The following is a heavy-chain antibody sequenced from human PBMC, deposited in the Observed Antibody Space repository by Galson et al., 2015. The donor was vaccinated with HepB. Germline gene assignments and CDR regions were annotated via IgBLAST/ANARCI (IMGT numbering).Heavy chain of an antibody. CDR1: GITLTTSA. J-gene: IGHJ1*01. CDR2: IVVGSGNK. Sequence: SVKVSCKASGITLTTSAVQWVRQARGQRLEWIGWIVVGSGNKKYAQKFQDRVTITRDMSTSTAYMELSSLRSEDTAVYYCATDQGYKNHIRGYRRLEDFQGWGEGTSVTVSS. V-gene: IGHV1-58*01. D-gene: IGHD3-22*01. CDR3: ATDQGYKNHIRGYRRLEDFQG.